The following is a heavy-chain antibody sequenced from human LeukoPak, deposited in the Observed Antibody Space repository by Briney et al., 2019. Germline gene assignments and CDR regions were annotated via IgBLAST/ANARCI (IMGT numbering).Heavy chain of an antibody. CDR3: AKMPTYLYYFDY. CDR1: GFSFSSYA. Sequence: GGSLRLSCAASGFSFSSYAMHWVRQAPGKGLEWVSTTSAGGSSTYYADSVKGRFTTSRDNSKNTVILQMNSLRAEDTAVYYCAKMPTYLYYFDYWGQGTLVTVSS. D-gene: IGHD2-2*01. CDR2: TSAGGSST. V-gene: IGHV3-23*01. J-gene: IGHJ4*02.